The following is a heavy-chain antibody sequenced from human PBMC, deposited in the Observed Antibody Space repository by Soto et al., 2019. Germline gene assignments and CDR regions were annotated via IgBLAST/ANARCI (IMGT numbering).Heavy chain of an antibody. J-gene: IGHJ4*02. V-gene: IGHV3-33*01. CDR3: ARSDCGGQCACDY. Sequence: GGSLRLSCAASGFTFGTYAMHWVRQAPGKGLEWVAGIWYDGRIENYADSVEGRFSISRDNSKSTVSLHMNSLRVEDTAIYYCARSDCGGQCACDYWGQGTLVTVSS. D-gene: IGHD2-21*01. CDR1: GFTFGTYA. CDR2: IWYDGRIE.